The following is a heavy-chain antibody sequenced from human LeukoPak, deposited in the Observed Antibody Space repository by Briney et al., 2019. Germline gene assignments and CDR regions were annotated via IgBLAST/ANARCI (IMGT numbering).Heavy chain of an antibody. CDR3: ARGKSYENWFDP. CDR1: GGSFSGYY. Sequence: SETLSLTCAVYGGSFSGYYWSWIRQPPGKGLEWIGEINHSGSTNYNPSLKSRVTISVDTSKNQFPLKLSSVTAADTAVYYCARGKSYENWFDPWGQGTLVTVSS. J-gene: IGHJ5*02. D-gene: IGHD1-26*01. CDR2: INHSGST. V-gene: IGHV4-34*01.